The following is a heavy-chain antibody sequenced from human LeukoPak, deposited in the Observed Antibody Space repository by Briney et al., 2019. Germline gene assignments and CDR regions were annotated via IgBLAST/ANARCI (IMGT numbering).Heavy chain of an antibody. J-gene: IGHJ6*02. CDR2: IYYRGCT. CDR3: ARQDYTRGGGYYYYYGMEV. CDR1: GGSHSSSIYY. V-gene: IGHV4-39*01. D-gene: IGHD4-11*01. Sequence: SETLSLTCTVSGGSHSSSIYYWGWTRQPPGKGLEWIGNIYYRGCTYYNPSLKSRVTISVDTSKNQLSLKLSSATAADTAVYYCARQDYTRGGGYYYYYGMEVWGQGTTVTVSS.